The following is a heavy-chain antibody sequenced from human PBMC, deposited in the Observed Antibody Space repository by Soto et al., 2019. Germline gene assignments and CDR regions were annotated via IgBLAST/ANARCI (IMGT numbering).Heavy chain of an antibody. V-gene: IGHV4-34*01. CDR1: GGSFSGYY. J-gene: IGHJ6*02. CDR2: INHSGST. D-gene: IGHD2-2*01. Sequence: PSGTLSLTCAVYGGSFSGYYWSWIRQPPGKGLEWIGEINHSGSTNYNPSLKSRVTISVDTSKNQFSLKLSSVTAADTAVYYCARDVVVVPAANTRYYYYYGMDVWGQGTTVTVS. CDR3: ARDVVVVPAANTRYYYYYGMDV.